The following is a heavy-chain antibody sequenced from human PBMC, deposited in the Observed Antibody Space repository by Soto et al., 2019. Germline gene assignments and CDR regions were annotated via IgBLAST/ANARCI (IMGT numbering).Heavy chain of an antibody. J-gene: IGHJ6*02. CDR2: IYYSGST. D-gene: IGHD3-3*01. CDR1: GGSISSGGYY. CDR3: ARWALDFWSGYYGTVASKYGMDV. Sequence: SETLSLTCTVSGGSISSGGYYWSWIRQPPGKGLEWFGYIYYSGSTYYNPSLKSRVTISVDTSKNQFSLKLSSVTAADTAVYYCARWALDFWSGYYGTVASKYGMDVWGQGTTVT. V-gene: IGHV4-30-4*01.